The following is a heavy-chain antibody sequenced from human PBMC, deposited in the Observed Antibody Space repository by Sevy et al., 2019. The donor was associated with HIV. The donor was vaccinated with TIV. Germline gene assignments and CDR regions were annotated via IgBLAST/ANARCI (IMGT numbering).Heavy chain of an antibody. CDR2: INPNGGGT. J-gene: IGHJ6*02. CDR1: GYTFTGYY. D-gene: IGHD2-8*02. Sequence: ASVKVSCKASGYTFTGYYMHWVRQAPGQGLEWMGRINPNGGGTNYAQKFQGRVTMTRDTSISTAYMELSRLRSDDTAVYYCARIICTGGVCYNYGMHVWGQGTTVTVSS. CDR3: ARIICTGGVCYNYGMHV. V-gene: IGHV1-2*06.